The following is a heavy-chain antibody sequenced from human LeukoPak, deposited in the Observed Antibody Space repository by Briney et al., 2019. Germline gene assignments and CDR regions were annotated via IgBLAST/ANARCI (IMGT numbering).Heavy chain of an antibody. D-gene: IGHD4-17*01. J-gene: IGHJ4*02. Sequence: SETLSLTCTVSGGSISSGSYYWSWIRQPAGKGLEWIGRIYTSGSTNYNPSLKSRVTISVDTSKNQFSLKLSSVTAADTAVYYCTRSLNGDYFFDYWGQGARVTVSS. V-gene: IGHV4-61*02. CDR1: GGSISSGSYY. CDR2: IYTSGST. CDR3: TRSLNGDYFFDY.